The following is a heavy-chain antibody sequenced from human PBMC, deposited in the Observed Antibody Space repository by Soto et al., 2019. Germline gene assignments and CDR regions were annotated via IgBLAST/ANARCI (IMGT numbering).Heavy chain of an antibody. CDR3: ARVGYDFWSGYPTRGWFDP. Sequence: SETLSLTCAVYGGSFSGYYWTWIRQPPGKGLEWIGYIYYSGSTNYNPSLKSRVTISVDTSKNQFSLKLSSVTAADTAVYYCARVGYDFWSGYPTRGWFDPWGQGTLVTV. J-gene: IGHJ5*02. CDR1: GGSFSGYY. V-gene: IGHV4-59*01. CDR2: IYYSGST. D-gene: IGHD3-3*01.